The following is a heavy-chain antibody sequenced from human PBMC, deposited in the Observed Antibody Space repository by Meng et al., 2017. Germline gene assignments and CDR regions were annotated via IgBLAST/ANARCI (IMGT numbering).Heavy chain of an antibody. Sequence: ASVKVPCKASGYTFTGYYMHWVRQAPGQGLEWMGRINPNSGGTNYAQKFQGRVTMTRDTSISTAYMELSRLRSDDTAVYYCARGAFGGGSSSTGRGSRYYFDYWGQGTLVTVSS. CDR2: INPNSGGT. CDR3: ARGAFGGGSSSTGRGSRYYFDY. J-gene: IGHJ4*02. CDR1: GYTFTGYY. D-gene: IGHD2-15*01. V-gene: IGHV1-2*06.